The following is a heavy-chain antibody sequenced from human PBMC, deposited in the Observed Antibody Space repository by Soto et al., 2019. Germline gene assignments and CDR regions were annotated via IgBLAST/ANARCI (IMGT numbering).Heavy chain of an antibody. D-gene: IGHD3-3*01. CDR3: AKDGKYYDFWSGYYKDYYGMDV. CDR2: ISGSGGST. V-gene: IGHV3-23*01. Sequence: PGGSLRLSCAASGFTFSSYAMSWVRQAPGKGLEWVSAISGSGGSTYYADSVKGRFTISRDNSKNTLYLQMNSLRAEDTAVYYCAKDGKYYDFWSGYYKDYYGMDVWGQGTTVTV. CDR1: GFTFSSYA. J-gene: IGHJ6*02.